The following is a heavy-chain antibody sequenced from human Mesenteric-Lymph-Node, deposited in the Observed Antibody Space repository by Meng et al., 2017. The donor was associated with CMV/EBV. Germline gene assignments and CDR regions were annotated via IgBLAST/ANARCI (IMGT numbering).Heavy chain of an antibody. CDR3: AREVGYCSSTSCYIGVGRFVYWFDP. Sequence: WSWFRQHPGKGLEWIGYIYYSGSTYYNPSLKSRVTISVDTSKNQFSLKLSSVTAADTAVYYCAREVGYCSSTSCYIGVGRFVYWFDPWGQGTLVTVSS. V-gene: IGHV4-31*02. CDR2: IYYSGST. J-gene: IGHJ5*02. D-gene: IGHD2-2*02.